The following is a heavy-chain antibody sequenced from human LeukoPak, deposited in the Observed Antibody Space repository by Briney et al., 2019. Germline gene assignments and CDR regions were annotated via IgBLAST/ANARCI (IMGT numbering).Heavy chain of an antibody. J-gene: IGHJ3*02. D-gene: IGHD2-2*01. CDR1: GFTVSSNY. V-gene: IGHV3-66*01. CDR3: AKYHCSSTSCRPQGAFDI. Sequence: GGSLRLSCAASGFTVSSNYMSRVRQAPGKGLEWVSVIYSGGSTYYADSVKGRFTISRDNSKNTLYLQMNSLRAEDTAVYYCAKYHCSSTSCRPQGAFDIWGQGTMVTVSS. CDR2: IYSGGST.